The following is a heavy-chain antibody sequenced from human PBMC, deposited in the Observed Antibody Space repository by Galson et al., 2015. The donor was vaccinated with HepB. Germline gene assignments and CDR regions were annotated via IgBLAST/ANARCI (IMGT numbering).Heavy chain of an antibody. Sequence: SVKVSCKASGYTFTSYYMHWVRQAPGQGLEWMGIINPSGGSTSYAQKFQGRVTMTRDTSTSTVYMELSSLGSEDTAVYYCARDFTVSSYYYGSGQGYNWFDPWGQGTLVTVSS. CDR3: ARDFTVSSYYYGSGQGYNWFDP. CDR1: GYTFTSYY. CDR2: INPSGGST. D-gene: IGHD3-10*01. J-gene: IGHJ5*02. V-gene: IGHV1-46*01.